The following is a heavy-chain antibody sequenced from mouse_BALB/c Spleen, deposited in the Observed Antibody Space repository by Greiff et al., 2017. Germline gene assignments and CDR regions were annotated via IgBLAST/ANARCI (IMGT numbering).Heavy chain of an antibody. Sequence: EVKLVESGGGLVQPGGSLKLSCAASGFDFSRYWMSWVRQAPGKGLEWIGEINPDSSTINYTPSLKDKFIISRDNAKNTLYLQMSKVRSEDTALYYCARPLTGTYGFAYWGQGTLVTVSA. J-gene: IGHJ3*01. D-gene: IGHD4-1*01. CDR1: GFDFSRYW. CDR3: ARPLTGTYGFAY. V-gene: IGHV4-1*02. CDR2: INPDSSTI.